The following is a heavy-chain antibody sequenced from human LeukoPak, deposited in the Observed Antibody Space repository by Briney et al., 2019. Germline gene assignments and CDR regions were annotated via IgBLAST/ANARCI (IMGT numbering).Heavy chain of an antibody. Sequence: PGGSLRLSCAASGFTFNNYGMHWVRQAPGKGLEWVAVISYDGSNKYYADSVKGRFTISRDNSKNTLYLQMNSLRAGDTAVYYCAKGQQWSDYWGQGTLVTVSS. CDR2: ISYDGSNK. CDR1: GFTFNNYG. D-gene: IGHD6-19*01. J-gene: IGHJ4*02. V-gene: IGHV3-30*18. CDR3: AKGQQWSDY.